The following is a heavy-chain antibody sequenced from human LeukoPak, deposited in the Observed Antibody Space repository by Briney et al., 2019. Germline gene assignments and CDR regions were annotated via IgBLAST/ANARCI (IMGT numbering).Heavy chain of an antibody. D-gene: IGHD3-22*01. Sequence: KTSETLSLTCTVSGGSISSCSYYWGWIRQPSGKGLEWIGNIYYSGSTYYNPSLESRVTISVDTSKNQFSLKLSSVIAADTAVYYCARQSDTRESLGLVVITTLNWFDPWGQGTLVTVSS. J-gene: IGHJ5*02. V-gene: IGHV4-39*01. CDR3: ARQSDTRESLGLVVITTLNWFDP. CDR1: GGSISSCSYY. CDR2: IYYSGST.